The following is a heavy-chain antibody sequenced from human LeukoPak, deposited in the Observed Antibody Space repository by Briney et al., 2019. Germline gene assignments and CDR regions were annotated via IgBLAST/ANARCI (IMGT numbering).Heavy chain of an antibody. CDR1: GYTFTSYA. CDR3: ARWGRVGASGFDY. Sequence: ASVKVSCKAAGYTFTSYAMHWVRQAPGQRLEWMGWINAGNGNTKYSQKFQGRVTITRDTSASTAYMELSSLRSEDTAVYYCARWGRVGASGFDYWGQGTLVTVSS. J-gene: IGHJ4*02. D-gene: IGHD1-26*01. V-gene: IGHV1-3*01. CDR2: INAGNGNT.